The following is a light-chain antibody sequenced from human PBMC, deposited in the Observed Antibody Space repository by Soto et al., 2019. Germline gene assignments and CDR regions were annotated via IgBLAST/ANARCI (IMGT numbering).Light chain of an antibody. Sequence: QCLLAEPASVSGSRGQSTTIPCTGTSGFVGSCSLVSGYQQQPGEAPKVMISPVHRRPSDVPERFSGSTSVNAASLTISGLHAYDEADYYCCLKIGAPAYCLGTGTKGTV. CDR2: PVH. CDR3: CLKIGAPAYC. CDR1: SGFVGSCSL. V-gene: IGLV2-23*02. J-gene: IGLJ1*01.